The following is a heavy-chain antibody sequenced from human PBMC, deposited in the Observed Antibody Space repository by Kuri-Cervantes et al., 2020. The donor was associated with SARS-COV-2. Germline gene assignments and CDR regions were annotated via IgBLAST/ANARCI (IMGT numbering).Heavy chain of an antibody. CDR2: IIPIFGTA. D-gene: IGHD3-10*01. Sequence: SVQVSCKASGGTFSSYAISWVRQAPGQGLEWMGGIIPIFGTANYAQKFQGRVTITTDESTSTAYMELSSLRSEDTAVYYCARSRFGDYLDAFDIWGQGTMVTVSS. CDR3: ARSRFGDYLDAFDI. J-gene: IGHJ3*02. V-gene: IGHV1-69*05. CDR1: GGTFSSYA.